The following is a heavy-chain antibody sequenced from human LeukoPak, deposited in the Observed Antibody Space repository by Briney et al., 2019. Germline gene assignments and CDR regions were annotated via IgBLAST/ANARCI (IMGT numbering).Heavy chain of an antibody. CDR3: ARADSYGDYVRGHDYFDY. D-gene: IGHD4-17*01. V-gene: IGHV3-7*01. Sequence: GGSLRLSCAASGFTFSSYWMSWVRQAPGKGLEWVANIKQDGSEKYYVDSVKGRFTISRDNAKNSLYLQMNSLRAEDTAVYYCARADSYGDYVRGHDYFDYWGQGTLVTVSS. CDR1: GFTFSSYW. CDR2: IKQDGSEK. J-gene: IGHJ4*02.